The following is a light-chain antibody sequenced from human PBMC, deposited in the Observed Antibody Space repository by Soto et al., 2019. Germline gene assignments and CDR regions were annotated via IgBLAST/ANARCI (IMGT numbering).Light chain of an antibody. CDR1: SSNIGFNA. CDR2: GNS. CDR3: AAWDDSLSGVV. Sequence: QSVLTQPPSASGTPGQRVTLSCSGSSSNIGFNAVNWYQQLPGTAPRLVMHGNSQRPSGVPDRFSGSKSGTPASLAISGRRTEDEAQYCCAAWDDSLSGVVFGGGTKLTVL. V-gene: IGLV1-47*02. J-gene: IGLJ3*02.